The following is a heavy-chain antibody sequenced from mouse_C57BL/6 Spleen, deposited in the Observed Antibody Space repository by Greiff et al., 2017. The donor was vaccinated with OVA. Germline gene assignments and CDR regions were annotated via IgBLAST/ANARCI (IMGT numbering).Heavy chain of an antibody. CDR3: ARSGYSNWYFDV. CDR2: IHPNSGST. Sequence: VQLQQPGAELVKPGASVKLSCTASGYTFTSYWMHWVKQRPGQGLEWIGMIHPNSGSTNYNEKFKSKATLTVDKSSSTAYMQLSSLTSEDSAVYYCARSGYSNWYFDVWGTGTTVTVSS. V-gene: IGHV1-64*01. CDR1: GYTFTSYW. J-gene: IGHJ1*03. D-gene: IGHD2-5*01.